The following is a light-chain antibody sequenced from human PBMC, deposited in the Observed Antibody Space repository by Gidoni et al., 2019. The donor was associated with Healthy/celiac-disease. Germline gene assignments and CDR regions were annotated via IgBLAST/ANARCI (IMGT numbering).Light chain of an antibody. V-gene: IGKV3-11*01. CDR3: QQRSNWPPFT. CDR2: DAS. CDR1: QSVSSY. J-gene: IGKJ3*01. Sequence: EIVLTQSPATLSLSPGERATLSCRASQSVSSYLAWYQQKPGQAPRLLIYDASNRATGIPARFSGSVSGTDFTLPISSLEPEDFSVYYCQQRSNWPPFTFGPGTKADIK.